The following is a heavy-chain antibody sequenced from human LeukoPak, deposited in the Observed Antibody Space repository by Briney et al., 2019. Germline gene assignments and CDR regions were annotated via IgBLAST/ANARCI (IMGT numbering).Heavy chain of an antibody. V-gene: IGHV3-33*01. J-gene: IGHJ4*02. CDR1: GFTFSSYG. Sequence: PGRSLRLSCAASGFTFSSYGMHWVRQAPGKGLEWVAVIWYDGSNKYYADSVKGRFTISRDNSKNTLYLQMNSLRAEDTAVYYCARDETMYDSSGYYLDYWGQGTLVTVSS. D-gene: IGHD3-22*01. CDR2: IWYDGSNK. CDR3: ARDETMYDSSGYYLDY.